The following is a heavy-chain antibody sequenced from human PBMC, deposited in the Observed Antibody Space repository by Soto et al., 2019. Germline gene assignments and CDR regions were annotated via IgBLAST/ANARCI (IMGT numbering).Heavy chain of an antibody. CDR3: ARHPVLRFLEGPSWLDP. CDR2: INYNGGT. V-gene: IGHV4-39*01. D-gene: IGHD3-3*01. J-gene: IGHJ5*02. Sequence: SETLSLTCTVSGDSISSGSYYWAWIRQPPGKGLEWIGSINYNGGTYYSPSLKSRVTISVDTSKNQFSLKLTSVTAADTAVYYCARHPVLRFLEGPSWLDPWGQGTLVTVSS. CDR1: GDSISSGSYY.